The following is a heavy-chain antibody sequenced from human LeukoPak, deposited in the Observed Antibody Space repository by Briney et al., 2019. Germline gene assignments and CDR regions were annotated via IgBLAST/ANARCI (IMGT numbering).Heavy chain of an antibody. V-gene: IGHV3-48*03. CDR2: ISSSGSTI. D-gene: IGHD3-10*02. Sequence: GGSLRLSCAASGFTFSSYEMNWVRQAPGKGLERVSYISSSGSTIYYADSVKGRFSISRDNAKNSLYLQMNSLRAEDTAVYYCAELGITMIGGVWGKGTTVTISS. CDR1: GFTFSSYE. J-gene: IGHJ6*04. CDR3: AELGITMIGGV.